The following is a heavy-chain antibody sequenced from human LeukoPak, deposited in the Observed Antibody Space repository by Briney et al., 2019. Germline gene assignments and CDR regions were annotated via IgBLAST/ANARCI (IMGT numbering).Heavy chain of an antibody. J-gene: IGHJ4*02. Sequence: GGSLRLSCTASGFTFGDYAMSWVRQAPGKGLEWVGFIRSKAYGGTTEYAASVKGRSTTSRDDSKSIAYLQMNSLKTEDTAVYYCTRDKSIYGDIDYWGQGTLVTVSS. CDR3: TRDKSIYGDIDY. V-gene: IGHV3-49*04. CDR1: GFTFGDYA. D-gene: IGHD4-17*01. CDR2: IRSKAYGGTT.